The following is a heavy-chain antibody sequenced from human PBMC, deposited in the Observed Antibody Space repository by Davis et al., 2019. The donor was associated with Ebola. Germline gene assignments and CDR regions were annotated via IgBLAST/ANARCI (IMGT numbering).Heavy chain of an antibody. J-gene: IGHJ4*02. CDR3: VLRDERALGY. CDR1: GFTFSVYA. Sequence: GESLKISCSASGFTFSVYAMHWARQAPGKGLEWVANIKQDGSEIYFVDSVKGRFTISRDNAKSSLYLQMNSLRAEDTAVYYCVLRDERALGYWGQGTLVTVSS. D-gene: IGHD5/OR15-5a*01. V-gene: IGHV3-7*01. CDR2: IKQDGSEI.